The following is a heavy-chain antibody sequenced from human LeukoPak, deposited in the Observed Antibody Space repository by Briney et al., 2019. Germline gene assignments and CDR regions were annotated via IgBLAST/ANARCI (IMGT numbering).Heavy chain of an antibody. J-gene: IGHJ4*02. CDR2: TYPGDSDT. D-gene: IGHD5-24*01. Sequence: GESLKISCKSSGYSFTNYWIGWVRQMPGKGLEWMGITYPGDSDTRYSPSFRGQVTFSADKSITTAYLQWSSLKASDTAMYYCARLAGDGHNYFDSWGQGTLVTVSS. CDR1: GYSFTNYW. CDR3: ARLAGDGHNYFDS. V-gene: IGHV5-51*01.